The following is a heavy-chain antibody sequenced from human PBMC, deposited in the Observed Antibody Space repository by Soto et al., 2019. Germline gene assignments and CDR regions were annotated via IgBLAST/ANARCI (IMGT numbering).Heavy chain of an antibody. CDR1: GFNFDNYA. J-gene: IGHJ4*02. CDR3: AKVRIAPAKPFYFDS. V-gene: IGHV3-30*18. Sequence: QVQLVESGGGVVQPGRSLRLSCVGSGFNFDNYAFHWVRQAPGTGLEWVAVISNDGSDKYYADSVKGRFTISRDNSKDTLHLQMDSLKTEDTAVYYCAKVRIAPAKPFYFDSWGQRTLVTVSS. CDR2: ISNDGSDK. D-gene: IGHD6-13*01.